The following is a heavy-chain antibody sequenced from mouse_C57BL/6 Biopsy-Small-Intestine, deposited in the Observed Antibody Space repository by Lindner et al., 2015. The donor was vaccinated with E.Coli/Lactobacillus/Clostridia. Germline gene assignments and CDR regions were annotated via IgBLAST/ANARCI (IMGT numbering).Heavy chain of an antibody. CDR3: ARDMDRGYCSGGRCLAAFDI. D-gene: IGHD1-1*02. CDR1: GGSFGSYA. Sequence: SVKVSCKASGGSFGSYAISWVRQAPGQGLEWMGGIIPVFGTTNYAQKFQDRVTITADESTNIAYMDLGSLKSEDTAVYYCARDMDRGYCSGGRCLAAFDIWGQGTMVTVSS. CDR2: IIPVFGTT. V-gene: IGHV1-81*01. J-gene: IGHJ1*01.